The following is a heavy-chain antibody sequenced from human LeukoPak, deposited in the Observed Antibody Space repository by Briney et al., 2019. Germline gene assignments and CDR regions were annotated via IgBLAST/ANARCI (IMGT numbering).Heavy chain of an antibody. D-gene: IGHD3-10*01. J-gene: IGHJ4*02. Sequence: PGGSLRLSCSASGFTFSNYWLHWVRQAPGKGLVWVSRINSDGSSTSYADSVKGRFTISRDNAKNTLYLQMNSLRAEDTAVYYCARPHGSGSSLLDYWGQGTLVTVSS. CDR1: GFTFSNYW. CDR2: INSDGSST. V-gene: IGHV3-74*01. CDR3: ARPHGSGSSLLDY.